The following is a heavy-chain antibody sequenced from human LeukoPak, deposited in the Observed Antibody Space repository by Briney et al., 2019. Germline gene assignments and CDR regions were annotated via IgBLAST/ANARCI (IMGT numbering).Heavy chain of an antibody. CDR2: INPSGGST. D-gene: IGHD5-12*01. CDR1: GYTFTSYY. CDR3: ARGRHIVATTKDYYFDY. Sequence: ASVKVSCKASGYTFTSYYIHWVRQAPGQGLEWMGIINPSGGSTNYPQKFQGRVTMTRDTSTSTVYMELSSLDSGDTAVYYCARGRHIVATTKDYYFDYWGQGTLVTVSS. V-gene: IGHV1-46*01. J-gene: IGHJ4*02.